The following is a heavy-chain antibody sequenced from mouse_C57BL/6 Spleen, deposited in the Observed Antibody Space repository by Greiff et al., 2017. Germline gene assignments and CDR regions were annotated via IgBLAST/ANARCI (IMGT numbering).Heavy chain of an antibody. CDR1: GYTFTSYW. V-gene: IGHV1-59*01. D-gene: IGHD2-5*01. Sequence: QVQLKESGAELVRPGTSVKLSCKASGYTFTSYWMHWVKQRPGQGLEWIGVIDPSDSYTNYNQKFKGKATLTVDTSSSTAYMQLSSLTSEDSAVYYCARKSNYVGFDYWGQGTTLTVSS. CDR3: ARKSNYVGFDY. CDR2: IDPSDSYT. J-gene: IGHJ2*01.